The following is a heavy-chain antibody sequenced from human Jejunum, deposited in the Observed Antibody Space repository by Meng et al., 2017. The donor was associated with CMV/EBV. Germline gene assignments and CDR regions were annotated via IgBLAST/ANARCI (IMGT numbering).Heavy chain of an antibody. D-gene: IGHD1-1*01. CDR3: ARDLDRQLYYFDY. CDR1: GLTLSSYS. CDR2: ISSGGTYI. Sequence: GLTLSSYSMNWVRQVPGKGLQWVSSISSGGTYIYYTDSVKGRFTISRDDAKNSVSLQMSSLRVEDTAVYYCARDLDRQLYYFDYWGQGTLVTVSS. J-gene: IGHJ4*02. V-gene: IGHV3-21*01.